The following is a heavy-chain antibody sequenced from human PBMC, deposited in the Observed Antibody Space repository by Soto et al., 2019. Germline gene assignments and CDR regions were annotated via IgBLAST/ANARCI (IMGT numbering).Heavy chain of an antibody. CDR2: MNPNSGNT. D-gene: IGHD4-17*01. Sequence: QVQLVQSGAEVKKPGASVKVSCKASGYTFTSYDINWVRQATGQGLEWMGWMNPNSGNTGYAQKLQGRVTITRNTSISTAYMELSSLGSEDTTVYYCARVSTGLKGYGDSAYYGMDVWGQGTKVTVSS. J-gene: IGHJ6*02. V-gene: IGHV1-8*01. CDR3: ARVSTGLKGYGDSAYYGMDV. CDR1: GYTFTSYD.